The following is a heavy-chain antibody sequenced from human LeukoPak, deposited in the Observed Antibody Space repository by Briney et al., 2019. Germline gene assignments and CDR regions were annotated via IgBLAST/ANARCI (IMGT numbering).Heavy chain of an antibody. CDR2: TNAGNGNT. V-gene: IGHV1-3*01. Sequence: GASVKVSCKASGHTFTSYTMHWVRQAPGQRLEWMGWTNAGNGNTKYSQKFQGRVTIARDTSASTAYMELSSLRSEDTAVYYCARVFYYDGSDYRNWFDPWGQGTLVTVSS. D-gene: IGHD3-22*01. CDR3: ARVFYYDGSDYRNWFDP. J-gene: IGHJ5*02. CDR1: GHTFTSYT.